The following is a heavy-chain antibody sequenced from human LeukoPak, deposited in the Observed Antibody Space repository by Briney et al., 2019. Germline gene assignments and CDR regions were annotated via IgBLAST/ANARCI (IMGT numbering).Heavy chain of an antibody. J-gene: IGHJ4*02. CDR3: ARGSMADIVGATTVDY. V-gene: IGHV4-59*01. Sequence: PSETLSLTCTVSGGSISSYYWSWIRQPPGKGLEWIGYIYYSGSTNYNPSLKSRVTISVDTSKNQFSLKLSSVIAADTAVYYCARGSMADIVGATTVDYWGQGTLVPVSS. D-gene: IGHD1-26*01. CDR2: IYYSGST. CDR1: GGSISSYY.